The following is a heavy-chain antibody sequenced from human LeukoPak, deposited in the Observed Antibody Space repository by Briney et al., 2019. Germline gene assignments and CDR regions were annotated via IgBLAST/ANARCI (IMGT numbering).Heavy chain of an antibody. CDR2: ISGSGVMT. D-gene: IGHD1-26*01. J-gene: IGHJ4*02. V-gene: IGHV3-23*01. Sequence: GGSLRLSCAASGFTFSSYEMNWVRQAPGKGLEWVATISGSGVMTYYADSVKGRFTVSGDRSKNTLYLQMSSLTAADTAVYYCAKDRSIGTYYTFDHWGQGTLVIVSS. CDR1: GFTFSSYE. CDR3: AKDRSIGTYYTFDH.